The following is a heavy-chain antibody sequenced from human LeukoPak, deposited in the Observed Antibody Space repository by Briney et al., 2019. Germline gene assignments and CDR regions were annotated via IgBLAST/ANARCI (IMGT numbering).Heavy chain of an antibody. J-gene: IGHJ4*02. CDR2: MYYSGST. CDR1: GDSITGSSYY. Sequence: PSETLSLTCTVSGDSITGSSYYWGWIRQLPGKGLEWIGSMYYSGSTYSNPSLKSRVTISVDTSKNQFSLKLSSVTAADTAVYYCARHYYDSTGYYYFDYWGQGTLVTVSS. CDR3: ARHYYDSTGYYYFDY. D-gene: IGHD3-22*01. V-gene: IGHV4-39*01.